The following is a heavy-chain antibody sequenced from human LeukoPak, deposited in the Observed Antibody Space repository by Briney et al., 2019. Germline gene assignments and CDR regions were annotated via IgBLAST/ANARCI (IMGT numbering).Heavy chain of an antibody. J-gene: IGHJ2*01. CDR2: IIWNSVSI. V-gene: IGHV3-9*01. Sequence: GGCLRLSCAASGFTLDDYVMHWVRQAPGKGLEWVSGIIWNSVSIGYADSVKGRFTISRDNAKNSLYLQMSSLRAEDTALYYCAKDIGTGGTGWYFDLWGRGTLVTVSS. CDR3: AKDIGTGGTGWYFDL. CDR1: GFTLDDYV. D-gene: IGHD6-13*01.